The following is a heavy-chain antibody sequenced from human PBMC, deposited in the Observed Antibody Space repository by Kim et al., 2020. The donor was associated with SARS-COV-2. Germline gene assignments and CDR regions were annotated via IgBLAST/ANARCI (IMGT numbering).Heavy chain of an antibody. D-gene: IGHD3-16*01. Sequence: GGSLRLSCAASGFTFSSYGMHWVRQAPGKGLEWVAVISYDGSNKYYADSVKGRFTISRDNSKNTLYLQMNSLRAEDTAVYYCAKDLMTPLGDYYGMDVWGQGTTVTV. CDR3: AKDLMTPLGDYYGMDV. V-gene: IGHV3-30*18. J-gene: IGHJ6*02. CDR2: ISYDGSNK. CDR1: GFTFSSYG.